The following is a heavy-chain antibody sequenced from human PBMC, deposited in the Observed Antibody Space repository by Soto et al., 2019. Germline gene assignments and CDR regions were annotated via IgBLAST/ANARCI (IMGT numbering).Heavy chain of an antibody. J-gene: IGHJ4*02. CDR3: XKAAXDGSGFNFDF. D-gene: IGHD3-22*01. CDR1: GFTFSDYG. V-gene: IGHV3-30*18. CDR2: ISYDGSHK. Sequence: SLRLSCAASGFTFSDYGMHWVRLAPGKGLEWVTVISYDGSHKYYADSVKGRFTISRDNSKSTLFLEMNSLRADDTAMYYXXKAAXDGSGFNFDFWGLGTLVTVSS.